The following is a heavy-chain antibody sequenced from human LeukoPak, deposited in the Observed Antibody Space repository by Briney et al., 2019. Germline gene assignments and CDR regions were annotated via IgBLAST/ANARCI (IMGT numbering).Heavy chain of an antibody. J-gene: IGHJ4*02. D-gene: IGHD2-2*01. Sequence: GEALKISCKGSGYSFTSYWIGWVRQMPGKGLEWMGIIYPGGSDTRYSPSFQGQVTISADKSISTAYLQWSSLKASDTAMYYCARSRYRTDFDYWGQGTLVTVSS. CDR1: GYSFTSYW. CDR2: IYPGGSDT. V-gene: IGHV5-51*01. CDR3: ARSRYRTDFDY.